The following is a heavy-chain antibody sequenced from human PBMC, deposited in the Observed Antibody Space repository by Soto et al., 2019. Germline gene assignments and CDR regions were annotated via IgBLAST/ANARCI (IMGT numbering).Heavy chain of an antibody. CDR1: GFTFSSYA. V-gene: IGHV3-23*01. CDR2: ISGSGGST. J-gene: IGHJ6*02. D-gene: IGHD1-26*01. Sequence: GGSLSLSCAASGFTFSSYAMSWARQAPGKGLVLVSAISGSGGSTYYADSVKCRFTISRENSKNTLYLQMNSLRAEDTAVYYCAKSRSRAGGRGYYYGMDVWGQGTTVTVSS. CDR3: AKSRSRAGGRGYYYGMDV.